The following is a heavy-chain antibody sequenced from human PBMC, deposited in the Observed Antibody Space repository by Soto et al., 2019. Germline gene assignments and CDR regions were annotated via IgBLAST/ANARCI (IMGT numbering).Heavy chain of an antibody. V-gene: IGHV3-74*01. D-gene: IGHD6-13*01. CDR3: ARDPASSSWSYFDY. Sequence: TGGSLGLSCAPPRFTFRSYWMPWVPQAPGKGLVWVSRINSDGSSTSYADSVKGRFTISRDNAKSTLYLQMNSLRAEDTAVYYCARDPASSSWSYFDYWGQGTSVTVSS. J-gene: IGHJ4*02. CDR1: RFTFRSYW. CDR2: INSDGSST.